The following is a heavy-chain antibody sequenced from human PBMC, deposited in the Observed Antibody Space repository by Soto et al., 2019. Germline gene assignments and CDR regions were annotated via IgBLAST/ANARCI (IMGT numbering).Heavy chain of an antibody. V-gene: IGHV3-30-3*01. D-gene: IGHD6-13*01. Sequence: PGWSLRLSCASSGFTFISYAMHWVRQAPGKGLEWVAVISYDGSNKYYADSVKGRFTISRDNSKNTLYLQMNSLRAEDTAVYYCARDLIAQQLAHYFDYWGQGTLVTVSS. CDR2: ISYDGSNK. CDR1: GFTFISYA. CDR3: ARDLIAQQLAHYFDY. J-gene: IGHJ4*02.